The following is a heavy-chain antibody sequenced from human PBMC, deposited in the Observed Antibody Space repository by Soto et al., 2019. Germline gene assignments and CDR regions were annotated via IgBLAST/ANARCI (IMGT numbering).Heavy chain of an antibody. D-gene: IGHD3-16*02. Sequence: SETLCLTCAVYGGSFSGYCWSWIRQTTGKGLEWIGEINHSGSTNYNPSLKSRVTISVDTSKNQFSLKLSSVTAADTAVYYCARESEMITFGGVIVAPFDYWGQGTLVTV. V-gene: IGHV4-34*01. CDR2: INHSGST. CDR3: ARESEMITFGGVIVAPFDY. CDR1: GGSFSGYC. J-gene: IGHJ4*02.